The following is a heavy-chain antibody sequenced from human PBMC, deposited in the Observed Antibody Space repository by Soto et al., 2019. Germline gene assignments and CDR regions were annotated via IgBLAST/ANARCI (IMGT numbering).Heavy chain of an antibody. J-gene: IGHJ4*02. D-gene: IGHD1-1*01. CDR2: IYHSGST. V-gene: IGHV4-4*02. CDR3: AGSTGTGYFIFDY. CDR1: GGSISSSNW. Sequence: PSDTLSLTCAVSGGSISSSNWWSWVRQPPGKGLEWIGEIYHSGSTNYNPSLKSRVTISVDKSKNQFSLKLSSVTAADTAVYYCAGSTGTGYFIFDYWGQGTLVTVSS.